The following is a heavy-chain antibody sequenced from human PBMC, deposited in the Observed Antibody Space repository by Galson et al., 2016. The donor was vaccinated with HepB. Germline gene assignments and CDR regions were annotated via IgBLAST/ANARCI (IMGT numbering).Heavy chain of an antibody. CDR2: INHSGST. D-gene: IGHD6-6*01. CDR1: GGSFSAYY. V-gene: IGHV4-34*01. CDR3: SRARRGAARVGNWFDP. Sequence: ETLSLTCAVYGGSFSAYYWSWIRQPPGKGLEWIGEINHSGSTNYNPSLKSRVTISVDTSKNQFSPKLNSLTAADTAVYYCSRARRGAARVGNWFDPWGHGTLVTVSS. J-gene: IGHJ5*02.